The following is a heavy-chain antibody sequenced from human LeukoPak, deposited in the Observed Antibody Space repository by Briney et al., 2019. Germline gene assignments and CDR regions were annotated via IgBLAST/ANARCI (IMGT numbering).Heavy chain of an antibody. D-gene: IGHD5-24*01. CDR1: GFTVSSNY. J-gene: IGHJ3*02. CDR3: ASRRDGYIPDAFDI. CDR2: IYSGGST. V-gene: IGHV3-66*01. Sequence: PGGSLRLSCAASGFTVSSNYMSWVRQAPGKGLECVSVIYSGGSTYYADSVKGRFTISRDNSKNTLYLQMNSLRAEDTAVYYCASRRDGYIPDAFDIWGQGTTVTVSS.